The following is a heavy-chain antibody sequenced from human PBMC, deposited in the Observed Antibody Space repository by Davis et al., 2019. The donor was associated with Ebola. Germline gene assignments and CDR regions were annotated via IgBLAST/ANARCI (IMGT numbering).Heavy chain of an antibody. CDR2: ISPYDSDA. J-gene: IGHJ4*02. CDR1: GYSFEYYW. CDR3: AREAYYYDSSGYYKGSFDY. V-gene: IGHV5-51*01. Sequence: GESLKISCRTSGYSFEYYWIAWVRQTAGKGLEWMGIISPYDSDARYSPSFQGHVTMSVDKSISTAYLQWDSLKASDTAMYYCAREAYYYDSSGYYKGSFDYWGQGTLVTVSS. D-gene: IGHD3-22*01.